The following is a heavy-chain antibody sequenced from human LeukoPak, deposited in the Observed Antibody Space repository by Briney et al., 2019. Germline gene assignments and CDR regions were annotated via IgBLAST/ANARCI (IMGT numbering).Heavy chain of an antibody. CDR1: GGSISSSSYY. CDR2: ICYSGNT. CDR3: ASPYDSSGYDSSEYFQH. J-gene: IGHJ1*01. Sequence: SETLSLTCTVSGGSISSSSYYWGWIRQPPGKGLEWIGSICYSGNTYYNPSLRSLVTIPVDTSKTQFSVRLSSVTIADTAVYSCASPYDSSGYDSSEYFQHWGQGTLVTVSS. V-gene: IGHV4-39*01. D-gene: IGHD3-22*01.